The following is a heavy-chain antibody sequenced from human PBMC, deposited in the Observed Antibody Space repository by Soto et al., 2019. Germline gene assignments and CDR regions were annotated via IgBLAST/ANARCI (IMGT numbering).Heavy chain of an antibody. CDR3: ARVPLCYVYVWGSYRCARDAFAI. V-gene: IGHV3-33*01. CDR1: GFTFSSYG. Sequence: GGSLRLSCAASGFTFSSYGMHWVRQAPGKGLEWVAVIWYDGSNKYYADSVKSRFTISSNNSRNTLYLQMNILRAEDTAVYYWARVPLCYVYVWGSYRCARDAFAIWGQGTMVTVS. D-gene: IGHD3-16*02. J-gene: IGHJ3*02. CDR2: IWYDGSNK.